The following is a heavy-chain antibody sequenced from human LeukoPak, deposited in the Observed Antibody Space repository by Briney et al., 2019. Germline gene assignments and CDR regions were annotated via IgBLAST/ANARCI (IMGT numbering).Heavy chain of an antibody. J-gene: IGHJ4*02. CDR3: ASHLVRGASEN. V-gene: IGHV3-53*01. CDR2: IYSGSST. Sequence: PGGSLRLSCAASGFTVSSNYMSWVRQAPGKGLEWVSVIYSGSSTYYADSVKGRFTISRDNSKNTLYLQMNSLRAEDTAVYYCASHLVRGASENWGQGTLVTVSS. CDR1: GFTVSSNY. D-gene: IGHD3-10*01.